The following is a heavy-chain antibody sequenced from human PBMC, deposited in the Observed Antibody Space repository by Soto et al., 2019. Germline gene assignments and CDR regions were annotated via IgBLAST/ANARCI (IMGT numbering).Heavy chain of an antibody. V-gene: IGHV4-31*03. J-gene: IGHJ3*02. Sequence: QVQLQESGPGLVKPSQTLSLTCTVSGGSISSGGYYWSWIRQHRGKGLEWIGYIYYSGSTYYNPSLKSRVTISVYTSKNQFSLKLSSVTAADTAVYYCAREEPPWTTVTTSGAFDIWGQGTMVTVSS. CDR1: GGSISSGGYY. CDR3: AREEPPWTTVTTSGAFDI. D-gene: IGHD4-17*01. CDR2: IYYSGST.